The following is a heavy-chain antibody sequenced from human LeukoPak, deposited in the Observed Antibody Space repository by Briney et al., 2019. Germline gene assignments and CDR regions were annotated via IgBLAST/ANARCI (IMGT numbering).Heavy chain of an antibody. CDR1: GFTFSSYS. Sequence: GGSLRLSCAASGFTFSSYSMNWVRQAPGKGLEWVSSISSSSSYIHYADSVKGRFTISRDNAKNSLYLQMNSLRAEDTAVYYCARLEVVLYYYGMDVWGLGTTVTVSS. V-gene: IGHV3-21*01. CDR3: ARLEVVLYYYGMDV. D-gene: IGHD6-6*01. J-gene: IGHJ6*02. CDR2: ISSSSSYI.